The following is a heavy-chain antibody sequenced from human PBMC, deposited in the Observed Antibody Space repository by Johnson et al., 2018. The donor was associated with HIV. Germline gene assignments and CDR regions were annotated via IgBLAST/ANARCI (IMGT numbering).Heavy chain of an antibody. D-gene: IGHD6-6*01. CDR2: ISYDGSNK. CDR1: EFTFSNYD. CDR3: ANGPVKYSRSSRGGAFDI. V-gene: IGHV3-30*18. Sequence: QVQLVESGGGVVQPGRSLRLSCAASEFTFSNYDMHWVRQAPGKGLEWVAVISYDGSNKYYADSLKGRFTISRDNSKSTLYLQMNSLRAEDTAVYYCANGPVKYSRSSRGGAFDIWGQGTTVIVSS. J-gene: IGHJ3*02.